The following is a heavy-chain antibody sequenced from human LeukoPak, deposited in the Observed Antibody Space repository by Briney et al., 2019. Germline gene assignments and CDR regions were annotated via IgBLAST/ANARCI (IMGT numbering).Heavy chain of an antibody. D-gene: IGHD3-16*01. CDR3: VVGAAEDWFDP. V-gene: IGHV3-7*02. CDR2: IKQGGSEK. CDR1: GFTFSRYW. J-gene: IGHJ5*02. Sequence: PGGSLRLSCAASGFTFSRYWMSWVRQAPGKGLEWVANIKQGGSEKHYVDSVKGRFTISRDNAKNSLYLQMNSLRAEDTAVYYCVVGAAEDWFDPGGQGILVPVSS.